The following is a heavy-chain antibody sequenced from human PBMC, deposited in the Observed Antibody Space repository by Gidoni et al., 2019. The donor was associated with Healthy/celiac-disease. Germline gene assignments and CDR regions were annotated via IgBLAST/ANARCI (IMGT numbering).Heavy chain of an antibody. Sequence: EVQLVESGGGLVQPGGSLRLSCSASGFTFSSYAMHWGRQAPGKGLEYVSAISSNGGSTYYADSVKGRFTISRDNSKNTLYLQMSSLRAEDTAVYYCVKDRYYGSGSYLFDYWSQGTLVTVSS. V-gene: IGHV3-64D*06. CDR3: VKDRYYGSGSYLFDY. CDR1: GFTFSSYA. J-gene: IGHJ4*02. CDR2: ISSNGGST. D-gene: IGHD3-10*01.